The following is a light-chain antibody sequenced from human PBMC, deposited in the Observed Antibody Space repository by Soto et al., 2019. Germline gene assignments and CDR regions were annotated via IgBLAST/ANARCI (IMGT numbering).Light chain of an antibody. Sequence: DLVMTPSPDSLAVSLGERATINCKSSQSVLYSSNNKNYLAWYQQKPGQPPKLLIYWASTRESGVPDRFSGSGSGTDFTLTISSLQAEDVAVYYCQQYYSTPRTFGQGTRLEI. CDR1: QSVLYSSNNKNY. J-gene: IGKJ5*01. CDR3: QQYYSTPRT. CDR2: WAS. V-gene: IGKV4-1*01.